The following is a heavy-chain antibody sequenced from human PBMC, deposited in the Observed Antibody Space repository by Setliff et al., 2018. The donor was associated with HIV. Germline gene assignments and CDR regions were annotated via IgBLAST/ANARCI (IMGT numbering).Heavy chain of an antibody. Sequence: ASETLSLTCAVSAYSISGGYYWGWIRQPPGEGLEWIGSIYHSGSTYYNPSLKSRVTLAVDTSKNQFSLKLSSVTAADTAVYYCARHDGTYCGGDCYLLGYFDLWGRGTLVTVSS. V-gene: IGHV4-38-2*01. J-gene: IGHJ2*01. CDR3: ARHDGTYCGGDCYLLGYFDL. CDR1: AYSISGGYY. D-gene: IGHD2-21*02. CDR2: IYHSGST.